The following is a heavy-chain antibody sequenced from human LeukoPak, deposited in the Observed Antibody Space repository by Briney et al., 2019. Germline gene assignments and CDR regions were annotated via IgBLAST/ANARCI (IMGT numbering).Heavy chain of an antibody. V-gene: IGHV1-46*01. CDR3: ARSPAHSRYFADY. CDR2: INPTGGST. CDR1: GYTFTSYY. Sequence: GAPVKVSCKASGYTFTSYYMHWVRQAPGQGLEWMGIINPTGGSTSYAQKFQGRVTMTRDTSTSTVYMELSSLRSEDTAIYYCARSPAHSRYFADYWGQGTLVTVSS. J-gene: IGHJ4*02. D-gene: IGHD3-9*01.